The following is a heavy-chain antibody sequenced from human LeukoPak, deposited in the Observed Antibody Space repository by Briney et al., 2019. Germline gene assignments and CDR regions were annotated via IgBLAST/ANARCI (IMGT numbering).Heavy chain of an antibody. D-gene: IGHD3-9*01. V-gene: IGHV3-30*03. CDR1: GFTFSSYG. CDR3: ARDSNYDILTGVDY. Sequence: PGGSLRLSCAAYGFTFSSYGMHWVRQAPGEGLEWMAVISYDGSNKYYADSVKGRFTISRDNSKNTLYLQMNSLRAEDTAVYYCARDSNYDILTGVDYWGQGTLVTVSS. CDR2: ISYDGSNK. J-gene: IGHJ4*02.